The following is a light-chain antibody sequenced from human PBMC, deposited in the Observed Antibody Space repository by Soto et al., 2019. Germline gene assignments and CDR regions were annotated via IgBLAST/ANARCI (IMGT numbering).Light chain of an antibody. CDR2: GNS. CDR1: SSNIGAGYD. Sequence: QLVLTQPPSVSGAPGQRVTISCTGSSSNIGAGYDVHWYQQLPGTAPKLLIYGNSNRPSGVPDRFSGSKSGTSASLAITGLQAEDEADYYCQSYDSSSYVLGTGTKLTVL. J-gene: IGLJ1*01. CDR3: QSYDSSSYV. V-gene: IGLV1-40*01.